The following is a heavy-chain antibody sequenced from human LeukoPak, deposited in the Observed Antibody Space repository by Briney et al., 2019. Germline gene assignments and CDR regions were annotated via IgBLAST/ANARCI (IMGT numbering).Heavy chain of an antibody. D-gene: IGHD3-3*02. V-gene: IGHV4-59*01. J-gene: IGHJ5*02. CDR1: GGSISSYY. CDR2: IYHSGST. Sequence: PSETLSLTCTVSGGSISSYYWSWIRQPPGKGLEWIGYIYHSGSTNYNPSLKSRVTISVDTSKNQFSLKLGSVTAADTAVYYCARDRHFWSGTNWFDPWGQGTLVTVSS. CDR3: ARDRHFWSGTNWFDP.